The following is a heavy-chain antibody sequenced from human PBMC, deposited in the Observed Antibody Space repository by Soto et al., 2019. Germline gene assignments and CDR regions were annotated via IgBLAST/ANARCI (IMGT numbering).Heavy chain of an antibody. Sequence: ASVKVSCKASGYTFTGYYMHWVRQAPGQGLEWMGWINPNSGGTNYAQKFQGWVTMTRDTSISTAYMELSRLRSDDTAVYYCARDYLGLYCGGDCYSGYYGMDVWGQGTTVTVSS. CDR2: INPNSGGT. CDR3: ARDYLGLYCGGDCYSGYYGMDV. D-gene: IGHD2-21*02. CDR1: GYTFTGYY. V-gene: IGHV1-2*04. J-gene: IGHJ6*02.